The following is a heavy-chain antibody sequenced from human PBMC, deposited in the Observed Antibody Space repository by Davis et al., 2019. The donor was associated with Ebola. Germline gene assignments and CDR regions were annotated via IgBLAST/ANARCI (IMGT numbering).Heavy chain of an antibody. CDR3: ATTALKWELLNHWYFDL. J-gene: IGHJ2*01. D-gene: IGHD1-26*01. CDR2: ISSSGSTI. CDR1: GFTFSSYE. V-gene: IGHV3-48*03. Sequence: PGGSLRLSCAASGFTFSSYEMNWVRQAPGKGLEWVSYISSSGSTIYYADSVKGRFTISRDNAKNSLYLQMNSLRAEDTAVYYCATTALKWELLNHWYFDLWGRGTLVTVSS.